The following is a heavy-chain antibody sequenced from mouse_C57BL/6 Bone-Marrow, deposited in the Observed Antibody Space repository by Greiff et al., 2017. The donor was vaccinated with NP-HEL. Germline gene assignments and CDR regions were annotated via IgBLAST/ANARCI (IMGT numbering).Heavy chain of an antibody. CDR3: ARQLRLLPYAMDY. CDR2: INPGSGGT. V-gene: IGHV1-54*01. CDR1: GYAFTNYL. D-gene: IGHD3-2*02. Sequence: LQESGAELVRPGTSVKVSCKASGYAFTNYLIEWVKQRPGQGLEWIGVINPGSGGTNYNEKFKGKATLTADKSSSTAYMQLSSLTSEDSAVYFCARQLRLLPYAMDYWGQGTSVTVSS. J-gene: IGHJ4*01.